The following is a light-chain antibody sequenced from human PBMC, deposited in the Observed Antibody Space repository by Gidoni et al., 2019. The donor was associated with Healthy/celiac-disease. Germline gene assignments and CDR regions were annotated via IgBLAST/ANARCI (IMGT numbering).Light chain of an antibody. Sequence: DIQMTQSPSSLSASVGDRVTITCQASQDISNYLNWYQQKPGKAPKLLIYDASNLETGVPSRFSGSGSGTDFTFTNSSLQPEDIATYYFQQYDNLPLTFGGGTKVEIK. CDR3: QQYDNLPLT. J-gene: IGKJ4*01. CDR1: QDISNY. V-gene: IGKV1-33*01. CDR2: DAS.